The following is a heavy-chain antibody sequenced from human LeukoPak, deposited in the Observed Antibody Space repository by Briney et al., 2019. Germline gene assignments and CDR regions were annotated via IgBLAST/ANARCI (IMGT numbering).Heavy chain of an antibody. D-gene: IGHD1-26*01. CDR2: ISGSGSNT. CDR3: AKVRIVGATTGFDY. V-gene: IGHV3-23*01. Sequence: GRSLRLSCAASGFTFSSYGMHWVRQAPGKGLEWVSAISGSGSNTYYADSVKGRFTISRDNSKNTLYLQMNSLRAEDTAVYYCAKVRIVGATTGFDYWGQGTLVTVSS. CDR1: GFTFSSYG. J-gene: IGHJ4*02.